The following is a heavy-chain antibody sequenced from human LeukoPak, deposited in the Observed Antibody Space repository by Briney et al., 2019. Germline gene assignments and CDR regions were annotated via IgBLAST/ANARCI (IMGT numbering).Heavy chain of an antibody. CDR1: GFTFSSYW. CDR2: INSDGSIT. D-gene: IGHD6-19*01. CDR3: ARAGIGVVGYFDY. V-gene: IGHV3-74*01. J-gene: IGHJ4*02. Sequence: GGSLRLSCAASGFTFSSYWMHWVRQAPGKGLMWVSRINSDGSITTYADSVKGRFTVSRDNAKNTVYLQMNSLRDEDTALYYCARAGIGVVGYFDYWGQGTLVTVSS.